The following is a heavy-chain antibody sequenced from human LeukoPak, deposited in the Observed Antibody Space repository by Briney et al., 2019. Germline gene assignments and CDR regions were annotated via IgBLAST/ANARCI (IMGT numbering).Heavy chain of an antibody. Sequence: SVKVSCKASGGTFSSYAISWVRQAPGQGLEWMGRIIPILGIANYAQKFQGRVTITADKSTSTAYMELSRLRSEDTAVYYCAREPTGDLYIYYFDYWGQGTLVTVSS. J-gene: IGHJ4*02. CDR3: AREPTGDLYIYYFDY. CDR2: IIPILGIA. V-gene: IGHV1-69*04. CDR1: GGTFSSYA. D-gene: IGHD7-27*01.